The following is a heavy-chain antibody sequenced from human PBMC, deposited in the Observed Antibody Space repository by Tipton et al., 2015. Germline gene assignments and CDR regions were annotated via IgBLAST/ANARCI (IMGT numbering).Heavy chain of an antibody. CDR1: GGSFYTYY. Sequence: TLSLTCSLSGGSFYTYYGTWIRQPPGQGLEWIGEIYHSGTTNYNPSLRGRLPIALRTSKNQLSLNVDSVTAADTAIYYCARGGSPIIEMAYHHYGLDVWGQGTTVTVSS. V-gene: IGHV4-34*01. J-gene: IGHJ6*02. CDR2: IYHSGTT. D-gene: IGHD5-24*01. CDR3: ARGGSPIIEMAYHHYGLDV.